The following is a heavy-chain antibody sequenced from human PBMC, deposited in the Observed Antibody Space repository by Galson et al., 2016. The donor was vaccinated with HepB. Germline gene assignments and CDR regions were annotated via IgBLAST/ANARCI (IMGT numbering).Heavy chain of an antibody. D-gene: IGHD4/OR15-4a*01. V-gene: IGHV4-4*02. Sequence: SETLSLTCAVSGASITNNYWWSWVRQSPGKGLEWIGEIYQTGTAHYNPSFTSRATISIDKSKNQISLRLVSVTAADTAVYYCTRGTLGTVATMAFDYWGQGTL. J-gene: IGHJ4*02. CDR3: TRGTLGTVATMAFDY. CDR2: IYQTGTA. CDR1: GASITNNYW.